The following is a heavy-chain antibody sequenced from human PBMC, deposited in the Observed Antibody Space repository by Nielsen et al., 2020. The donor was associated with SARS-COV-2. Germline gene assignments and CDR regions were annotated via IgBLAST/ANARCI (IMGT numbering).Heavy chain of an antibody. D-gene: IGHD2-2*02. J-gene: IGHJ4*02. V-gene: IGHV1-2*02. CDR2: INPNSGGT. Sequence: ASVKVSCKASGYTFTGYYIHWVRQAPGQGLEWMGWINPNSGGTDYAQKFQGRVTMTRDTSISTAYMELSTLRSDDTAVYYCARGAAIQWGGYYFDYWGQGTLVTVSS. CDR3: ARGAAIQWGGYYFDY. CDR1: GYTFTGYY.